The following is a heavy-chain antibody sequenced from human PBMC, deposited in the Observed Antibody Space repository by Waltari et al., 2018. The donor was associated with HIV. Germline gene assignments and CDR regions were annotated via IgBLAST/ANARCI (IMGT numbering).Heavy chain of an antibody. Sequence: GAEVKKPGASVKVSCKASGFTFTTYYIHWVRQAPGQGLEWMGIIKPSGGTTSYAQKFQGRVTMSIDTSTSTVNLELRSLRSEDSAVYFCARAPYYDGSGYKNKNFGMDVWGQGTTVSVSS. D-gene: IGHD3-22*01. CDR1: GFTFTTYY. J-gene: IGHJ6*02. CDR3: ARAPYYDGSGYKNKNFGMDV. V-gene: IGHV1-46*01. CDR2: IKPSGGTT.